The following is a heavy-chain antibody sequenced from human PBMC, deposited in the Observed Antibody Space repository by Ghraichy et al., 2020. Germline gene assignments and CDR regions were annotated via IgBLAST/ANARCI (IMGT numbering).Heavy chain of an antibody. J-gene: IGHJ3*01. CDR2: VSGSSTST. Sequence: GSLNISCAASGFKFSDYYVHWIRQAPGKGLEWISYVSGSSTSTNYADSVKGRFTISRDNANKLGFLQMSRLRVDDTAVYYCATPNVGGHDLDTFDLWGPGTTVIVSS. CDR3: ATPNVGGHDLDTFDL. D-gene: IGHD5-12*01. V-gene: IGHV3-11*03. CDR1: GFKFSDYY.